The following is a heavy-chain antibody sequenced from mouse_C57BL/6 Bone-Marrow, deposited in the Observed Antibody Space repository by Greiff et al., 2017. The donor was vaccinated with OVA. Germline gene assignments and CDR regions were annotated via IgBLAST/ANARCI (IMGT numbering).Heavy chain of an antibody. CDR1: GYTFTDYE. CDR3: TRDATLVDAYYFDY. Sequence: VQLQESGAELVRPGASVTLSCKASGYTFTDYEMHWVQQTPVHGLEWIGTIDPETGGTAYQQQFKGKAILTADKSYSTAYMELRSLTSEDSAVYYGTRDATLVDAYYFDYWGQGTTLTVSS. D-gene: IGHD1-1*01. V-gene: IGHV1-15*01. CDR2: IDPETGGT. J-gene: IGHJ2*01.